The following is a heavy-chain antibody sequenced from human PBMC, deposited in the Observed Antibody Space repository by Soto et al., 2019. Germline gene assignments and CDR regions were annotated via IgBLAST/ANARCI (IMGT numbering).Heavy chain of an antibody. V-gene: IGHV4-61*01. CDR2: ISYSGST. Sequence: SETLSLTCAVSGGSVSSGSNFWSWIRQPPGKALEWIGYISYSGSTNYNPSLKSRVTISVDTSKNQFSLKLNSVTAADTAVYYCARDISGNFDSWGQGTLVTLSS. CDR1: GGSVSSGSNF. J-gene: IGHJ4*02. CDR3: ARDISGNFDS. D-gene: IGHD5-12*01.